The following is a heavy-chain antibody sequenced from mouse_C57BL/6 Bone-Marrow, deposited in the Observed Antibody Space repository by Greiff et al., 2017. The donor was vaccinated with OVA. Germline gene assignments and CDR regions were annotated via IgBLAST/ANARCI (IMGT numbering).Heavy chain of an antibody. CDR1: GYTFTSYG. D-gene: IGHD1-1*01. CDR3: ARPPYGYYFDY. J-gene: IGHJ2*01. CDR2: IYPRSGNT. Sequence: QVQLQQSGAELARPGASVKLSCKASGYTFTSYGISWVKQRTGQGLEWIGAIYPRSGNTYYNEKFKGKATLTADKSSSTAYMELRSLTSEDSAVYFCARPPYGYYFDYWGQGTTLTVSS. V-gene: IGHV1-81*01.